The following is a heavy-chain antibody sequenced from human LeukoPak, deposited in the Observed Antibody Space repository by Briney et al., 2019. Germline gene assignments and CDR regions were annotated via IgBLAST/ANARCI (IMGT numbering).Heavy chain of an antibody. J-gene: IGHJ4*02. CDR1: GFTFSNYG. Sequence: GGSLRLSCAASGFTFSNYGMSGVRQAPGKGLEWVSSIGSSSSYIYYADSVKGRFTISRDNAKNSLYLQMNSLRAEDTAVYYCARAALYVFDYWGQGTLVTVSS. CDR2: IGSSSSYI. D-gene: IGHD5/OR15-5a*01. CDR3: ARAALYVFDY. V-gene: IGHV3-21*01.